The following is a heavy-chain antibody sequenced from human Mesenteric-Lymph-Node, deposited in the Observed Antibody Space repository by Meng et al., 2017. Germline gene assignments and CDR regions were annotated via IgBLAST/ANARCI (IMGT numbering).Heavy chain of an antibody. D-gene: IGHD6-6*01. CDR2: IIPIFGTA. Sequence: VEMPGTPVQFSRKASGGTFSSSAISLVRHAPGQGLEWMGGIIPIFGTANYAQKFQARVTITRDTSARTTYMELSSLRSGDTAVYYCTRGQGIASRPDGSYNWFDPWGQGTLVTVSS. CDR1: GGTFSSSA. J-gene: IGHJ5*02. CDR3: TRGQGIASRPDGSYNWFDP. V-gene: IGHV1-69*05.